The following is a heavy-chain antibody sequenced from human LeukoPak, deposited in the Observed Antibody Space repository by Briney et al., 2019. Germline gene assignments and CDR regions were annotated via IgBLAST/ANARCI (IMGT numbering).Heavy chain of an antibody. D-gene: IGHD5-24*01. CDR1: GYTFTTYV. Sequence: ASVKVSCKASGYTFTTYVMHWVRQAPGQRLKWMGWINAGNGNTRYSQKFQGRVTITRDTSASTAFMDLTSLRSEDTAIYYCAREIDRDGYNRFFDYWGQGTLVTVSS. V-gene: IGHV1-3*01. CDR2: INAGNGNT. CDR3: AREIDRDGYNRFFDY. J-gene: IGHJ4*02.